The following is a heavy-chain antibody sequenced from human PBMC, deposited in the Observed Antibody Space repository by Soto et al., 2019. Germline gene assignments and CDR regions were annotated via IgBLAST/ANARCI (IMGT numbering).Heavy chain of an antibody. Sequence: SETLSLTCAVYGGSFIGYYWSWIRQPPGKGLEWIGEINHSGSTNYNPSLKSRVTISVDTSKNQFSLKLSSVTAADTAVYYCARGGSLAGTFVGYNWFDPWGQGTLVTVSS. J-gene: IGHJ5*02. D-gene: IGHD6-13*01. CDR3: ARGGSLAGTFVGYNWFDP. V-gene: IGHV4-34*01. CDR2: INHSGST. CDR1: GGSFIGYY.